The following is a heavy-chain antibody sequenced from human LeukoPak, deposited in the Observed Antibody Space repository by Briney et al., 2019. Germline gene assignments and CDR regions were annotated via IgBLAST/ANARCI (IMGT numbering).Heavy chain of an antibody. D-gene: IGHD3-16*01. CDR1: GFTFSGSA. V-gene: IGHV3-73*01. CDR3: TRKTADTTLAFDI. J-gene: IGHJ3*02. Sequence: GGSLRLSCAASGFTFSGSAMHWVRQASGKGLEWVGRIRSKANSYATAYAASVKGRFTISRDDSKNTAYLQMNSLKTEDTAVYYCTRKTADTTLAFDIWGQGTMVTVSS. CDR2: IRSKANSYAT.